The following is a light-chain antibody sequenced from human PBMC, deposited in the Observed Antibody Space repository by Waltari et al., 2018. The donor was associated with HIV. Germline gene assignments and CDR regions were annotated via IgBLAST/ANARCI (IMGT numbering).Light chain of an antibody. CDR2: GNN. V-gene: IGLV1-40*01. Sequence: QSVLTQPPSVSGAPGQRVPFSCTGSSSNIGAGSDVHWYQQLPGTPTKLLIYGNNNRPAVVPDRFSGSKSGTSASLAITGLQAEDEADYYCQSYDSSLSGSWVFGGGTKLTVL. J-gene: IGLJ3*02. CDR3: QSYDSSLSGSWV. CDR1: SSNIGAGSD.